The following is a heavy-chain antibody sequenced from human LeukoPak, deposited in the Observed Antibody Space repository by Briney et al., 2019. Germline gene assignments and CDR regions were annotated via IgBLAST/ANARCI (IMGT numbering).Heavy chain of an antibody. D-gene: IGHD3-10*01. V-gene: IGHV3-33*01. CDR3: ARDPGDYYGSGSSDAFDI. CDR2: IWYDGSNK. CDR1: GFTFSSYG. Sequence: PGGSLRLSCAASGFTFSSYGMHWVRQAPGKGLEWVAVIWYDGSNKYYADSVKGRFTISRDNSKNTLYLQMISLRAEDTAVYYCARDPGDYYGSGSSDAFDIWGQGTMVTVSS. J-gene: IGHJ3*02.